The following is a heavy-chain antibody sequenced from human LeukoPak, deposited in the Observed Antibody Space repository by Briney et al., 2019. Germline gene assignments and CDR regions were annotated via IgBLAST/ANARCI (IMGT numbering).Heavy chain of an antibody. Sequence: ASVKVSCKASGYTFTGYYMHWVRQAPGHGLEWMGWINPNSGGTNYAQKFQGRVTMTRDTSISTAYMELSRLRSDDTAVYYCAKNSWFGVYGMDVWGQGTTVTVSS. CDR2: INPNSGGT. J-gene: IGHJ6*02. CDR3: AKNSWFGVYGMDV. CDR1: GYTFTGYY. D-gene: IGHD3-10*01. V-gene: IGHV1-2*02.